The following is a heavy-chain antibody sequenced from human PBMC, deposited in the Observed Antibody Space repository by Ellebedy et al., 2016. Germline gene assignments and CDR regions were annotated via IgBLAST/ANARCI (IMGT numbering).Heavy chain of an antibody. CDR2: VKSKVDGATT. Sequence: GGSLRLSXAASGFIFSNAWMTWVRQAPGKGLEWIARVKSKVDGATTDYGDPVKGRFIISRDDSRDTLYLQMNSLKSEDTGVYYCAVSAMRTASGVFDLWGQGTTVNVSS. CDR3: AVSAMRTASGVFDL. CDR1: GFIFSNAW. J-gene: IGHJ3*01. D-gene: IGHD2-2*01. V-gene: IGHV3-15*01.